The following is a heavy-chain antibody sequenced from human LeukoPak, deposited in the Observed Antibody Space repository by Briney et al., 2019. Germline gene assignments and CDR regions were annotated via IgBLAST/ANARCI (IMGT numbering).Heavy chain of an antibody. Sequence: ASVKVSCKASGDTFSSYAISWVRQAPGQGLEWMGGIIPIFGTANYAQKLQGRVTMTTDTSTSTAYMELRSLRSDDTAVYYCARGPPSDIVVVPADPYYYYGMDVWGQGTTVTVSS. CDR1: GDTFSSYA. D-gene: IGHD2-2*01. CDR2: IIPIFGTA. J-gene: IGHJ6*02. V-gene: IGHV1-69*05. CDR3: ARGPPSDIVVVPADPYYYYGMDV.